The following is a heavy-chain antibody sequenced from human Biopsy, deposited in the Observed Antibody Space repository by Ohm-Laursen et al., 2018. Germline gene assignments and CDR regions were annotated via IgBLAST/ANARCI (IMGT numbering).Heavy chain of an antibody. CDR3: ARATNSTGWPYYYFYGMDV. V-gene: IGHV4-34*01. Sequence: GTLSLTCAVYGGSFSGYYWSWIRQPPGKGLEWIGEINHSGSTNYNPSLKSRVTISVDTSKNQFSLRLNSVTAADTAVYYCARATNSTGWPYYYFYGMDVWGQGTTVTVSS. D-gene: IGHD2/OR15-2a*01. CDR1: GGSFSGYY. J-gene: IGHJ6*02. CDR2: INHSGST.